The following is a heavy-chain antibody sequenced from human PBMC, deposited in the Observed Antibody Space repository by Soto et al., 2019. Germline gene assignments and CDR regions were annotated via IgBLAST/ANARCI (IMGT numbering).Heavy chain of an antibody. CDR2: IYWDDDK. V-gene: IGHV2-5*02. Sequence: QITLKESGPTLVKPTQTLTLTCTFSGFSLSTSGVGVGWIRQAPGKALEWLALIYWDDDKRYSPSLKSRLTITKDTSKNQVVLTMTNMDPVDTATYYCAHYSSIVVAAALFDYWGQGTLVTVSS. J-gene: IGHJ4*02. D-gene: IGHD2-15*01. CDR1: GFSLSTSGVG. CDR3: AHYSSIVVAAALFDY.